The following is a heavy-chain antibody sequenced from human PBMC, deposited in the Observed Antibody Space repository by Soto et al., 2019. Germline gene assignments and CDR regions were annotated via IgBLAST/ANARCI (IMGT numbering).Heavy chain of an antibody. CDR1: GGSISSSSYY. J-gene: IGHJ5*02. CDR2: IYYSGST. Sequence: PSETLSLTCTVSGGSISSSSYYWGWIRQPPGKGLEWIGSIYYSGSTYYNPSLKSRVTISVDTSKNQFSLKLSSVTAADTAVYYCAREERTWNILTGYYPVNWFDPWGQGTLVTVSS. D-gene: IGHD3-9*01. CDR3: AREERTWNILTGYYPVNWFDP. V-gene: IGHV4-39*02.